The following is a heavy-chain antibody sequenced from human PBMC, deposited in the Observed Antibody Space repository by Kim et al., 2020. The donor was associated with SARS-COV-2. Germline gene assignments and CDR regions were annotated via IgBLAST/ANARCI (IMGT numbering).Heavy chain of an antibody. Sequence: GGSLRLSCAASGFTFSSYAMHWVRQAPGKGLEWVAVISYDGSNKYYADSVKGRFTISRDNSKNTLYLQMNSLRAEDTAVYYCARDAASIAAPQGAFDIWG. CDR1: GFTFSSYA. CDR2: ISYDGSNK. D-gene: IGHD6-6*01. CDR3: ARDAASIAAPQGAFDI. J-gene: IGHJ3*02. V-gene: IGHV3-30-3*01.